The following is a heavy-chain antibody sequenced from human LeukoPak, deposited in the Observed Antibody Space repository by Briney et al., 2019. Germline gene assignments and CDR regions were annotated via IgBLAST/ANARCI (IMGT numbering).Heavy chain of an antibody. CDR3: ARDRIPYSSGWYDY. D-gene: IGHD6-19*01. CDR1: GFTFSSYW. J-gene: IGHJ4*02. Sequence: GGSLRLSCAASGFTFSSYWMSWVRQAPGKGLEWVANIKQDGSEKYYVDSVKGRFTISRDNAKNSLYLQMNSLRAEDTAVYYCARDRIPYSSGWYDYWGQGTLVTVSS. V-gene: IGHV3-7*01. CDR2: IKQDGSEK.